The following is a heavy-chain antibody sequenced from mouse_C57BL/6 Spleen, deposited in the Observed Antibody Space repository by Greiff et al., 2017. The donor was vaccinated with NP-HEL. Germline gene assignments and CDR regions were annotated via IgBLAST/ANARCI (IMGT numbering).Heavy chain of an antibody. V-gene: IGHV1-20*01. CDR2: INPYNGDT. CDR3: AREDYYGSSSYGDY. D-gene: IGHD1-1*01. Sequence: EVQLQQSGPELVKPGDSVKISCKASGYSFTGYFMNWVMQSHGKSLEWIGRINPYNGDTFYNQKFKGKATLTVDKSSSTAHMELRSLTSEDSAVYYCAREDYYGSSSYGDYWGQGTTLTVSS. J-gene: IGHJ2*01. CDR1: GYSFTGYF.